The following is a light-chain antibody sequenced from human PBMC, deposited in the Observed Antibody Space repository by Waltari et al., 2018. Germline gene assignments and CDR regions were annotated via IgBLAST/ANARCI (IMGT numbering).Light chain of an antibody. J-gene: IGKJ1*01. CDR3: QQYGDSPRT. V-gene: IGKV3D-20*01. CDR2: DTS. Sequence: EIVLMQSPATLSLSPGDRANLSCGASQSVSSGFLAWYQQKPGLAPRLLIYDTSTRATGVPDRFRGSGSGREFALSISRLEPEDFAVYYCQQYGDSPRTFGQGTKVEIK. CDR1: QSVSSGF.